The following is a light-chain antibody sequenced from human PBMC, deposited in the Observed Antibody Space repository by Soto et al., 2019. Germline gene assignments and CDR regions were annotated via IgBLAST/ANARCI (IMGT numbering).Light chain of an antibody. J-gene: IGKJ1*01. CDR1: QSLVYSDGDTY. CDR3: MQGTHWPWT. V-gene: IGKV2-30*01. Sequence: DLVMTQSPLSLPVTLGQPASISCRSSQSLVYSDGDTYLSWFQQRPGQSPRRLIYRVSNRDSGVPDRFSGSGSGTDFTLKISRVEAEDVGVYYCMQGTHWPWTFDQGTKVEIK. CDR2: RVS.